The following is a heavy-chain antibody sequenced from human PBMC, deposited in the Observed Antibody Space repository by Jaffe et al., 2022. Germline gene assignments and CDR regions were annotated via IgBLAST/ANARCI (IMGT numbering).Heavy chain of an antibody. CDR3: AKDMSNGYCSGGSCYEEGFFDY. D-gene: IGHD2-15*01. CDR2: ISWNSGSI. Sequence: EVQLVESGGGLVQPGRSLRLSCAASGFTFDDYAMHWVRQAPGKGLEWVSGISWNSGSIGYADSVKGRFTISRDNAKNSLYLQMNSLRAEDTALYYCAKDMSNGYCSGGSCYEEGFFDYWGQGTLVTVSS. V-gene: IGHV3-9*01. J-gene: IGHJ4*02. CDR1: GFTFDDYA.